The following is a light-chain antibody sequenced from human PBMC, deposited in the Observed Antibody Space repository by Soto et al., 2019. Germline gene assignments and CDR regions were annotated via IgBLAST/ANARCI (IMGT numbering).Light chain of an antibody. CDR1: QSISRS. CDR2: DAS. J-gene: IGKJ3*01. CDR3: QQYSDFLIS. Sequence: DIQMTQSPSTLSASVGDRVTITCRASQSISRSLAWYQQKPGKAPSLLIYDASSLEGGVPSRFRGSGFGTEFTLTITNLQPADFATDYCQQYSDFLISFGPGTTVDFK. V-gene: IGKV1-5*01.